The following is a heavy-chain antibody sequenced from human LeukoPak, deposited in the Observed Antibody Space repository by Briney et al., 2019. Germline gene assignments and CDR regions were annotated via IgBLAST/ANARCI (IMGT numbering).Heavy chain of an antibody. Sequence: ASVKVFCKASGYTFTSYYMHWVRQAPAQGLEWMGIINPSGGSTIYAQKFQGRVTMTRDTSTSTVYMELSSLRSEDTAVYYCARERTGNSDSSGHYDYWGQGTLVTVSS. CDR1: GYTFTSYY. J-gene: IGHJ4*02. D-gene: IGHD3-22*01. V-gene: IGHV1-46*01. CDR3: ARERTGNSDSSGHYDY. CDR2: INPSGGST.